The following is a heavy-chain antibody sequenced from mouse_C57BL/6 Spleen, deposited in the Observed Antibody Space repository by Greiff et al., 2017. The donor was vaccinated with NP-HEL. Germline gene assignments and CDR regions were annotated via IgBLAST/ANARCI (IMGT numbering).Heavy chain of an antibody. V-gene: IGHV1-15*01. CDR2: IDPETGGT. CDR3: TRWPYSTYAMDY. CDR1: GYTFTDYE. Sequence: LQESGAELVRPGASVTLSCKASGYTFTDYEMHWVKQTPVHGLEWIGAIDPETGGTAYNQKFKGKAILTADKSSSTAYMELRSLTSEDSAVYYCTRWPYSTYAMDYWGQGTSVTVSS. J-gene: IGHJ4*01. D-gene: IGHD2-5*01.